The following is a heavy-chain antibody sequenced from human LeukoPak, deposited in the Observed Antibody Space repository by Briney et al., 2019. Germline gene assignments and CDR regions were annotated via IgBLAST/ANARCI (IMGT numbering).Heavy chain of an antibody. CDR2: INANSIST. CDR3: AKPISGGLAVTADWFHP. D-gene: IGHD6-19*01. V-gene: IGHV3-23*01. Sequence: GGSLRHSCAASGFAFSVYAMSWLRQPPGKGLEWVSTINANSISTSYAASVRGRFTISRDNSKNTLYLQLNTLRADDTATYYCAKPISGGLAVTADWFHPWGQGTLVVVSS. J-gene: IGHJ5*01. CDR1: GFAFSVYA.